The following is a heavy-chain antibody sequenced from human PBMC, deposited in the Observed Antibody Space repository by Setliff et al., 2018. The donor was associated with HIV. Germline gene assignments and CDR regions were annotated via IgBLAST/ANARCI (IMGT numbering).Heavy chain of an antibody. CDR3: ARVRYCSGGSCYGGEYWFDP. J-gene: IGHJ5*02. CDR2: IHPSGGST. Sequence: ASVQVSCKASGYTFTSYYIHWVRQAPGQGLEWMGVIHPSGGSTSYAQSFQDRVTMTRDTSTSTVCMELSSLRSEDTAVYYCARVRYCSGGSCYGGEYWFDPWGQGTLVTVSS. V-gene: IGHV1-46*01. D-gene: IGHD2-15*01. CDR1: GYTFTSYY.